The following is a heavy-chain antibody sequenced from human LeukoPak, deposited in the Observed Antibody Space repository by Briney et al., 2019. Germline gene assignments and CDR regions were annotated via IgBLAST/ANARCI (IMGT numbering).Heavy chain of an antibody. CDR1: GGSISSSNW. J-gene: IGHJ4*02. CDR2: IYHSGST. Sequence: SGTLSLTCAVSGGSISSSNWWSWVRQPPGKGLEWIGEIYHSGSTNYNPSLKSRVTISVDKSKNQFSLKLSSVTAADTAVYYCARDRAGSNPGFSYFDYWGQGTLVTVSS. V-gene: IGHV4-4*02. CDR3: ARDRAGSNPGFSYFDY. D-gene: IGHD1-14*01.